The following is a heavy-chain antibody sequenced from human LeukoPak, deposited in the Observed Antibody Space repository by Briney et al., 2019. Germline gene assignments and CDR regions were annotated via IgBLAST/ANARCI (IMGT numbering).Heavy chain of an antibody. V-gene: IGHV4-4*07. CDR2: IQVSGTT. D-gene: IGHD6-19*01. J-gene: IGHJ4*02. CDR3: ARGSAWYNY. Sequence: SETLSLTCTVSDGSISSYDWSWIRQPAGKGQEWIGRIQVSGTTNYNPSLKSRVTMSVDTSNNQFSLKLSSVTAADTAVYYCARGSAWYNYWGQGILVTVSS. CDR1: DGSISSYD.